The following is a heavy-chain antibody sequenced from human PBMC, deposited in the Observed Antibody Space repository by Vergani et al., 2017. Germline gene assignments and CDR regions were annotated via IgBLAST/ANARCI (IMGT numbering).Heavy chain of an antibody. CDR3: TTVRSGTAAFDY. V-gene: IGHV3-15*01. CDR1: GFTFSNAW. J-gene: IGHJ4*02. Sequence: EVQLVESGGGLVKPGGSLRLSCAASGFTFSNAWMSWVRQAPGKGLEWVGRMKSKTDCGPTDYAAPVKGRFTISRDDSKNTLYLQMNSLKTEDTAVYYCTTVRSGTAAFDYWGQGTLVTVSA. CDR2: MKSKTDCGPT. D-gene: IGHD1/OR15-1a*01.